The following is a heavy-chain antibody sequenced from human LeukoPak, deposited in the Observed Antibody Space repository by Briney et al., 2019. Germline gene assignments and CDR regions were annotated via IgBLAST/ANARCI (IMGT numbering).Heavy chain of an antibody. Sequence: SETLSLTCTVPGGSISSSRHYWGWIRQPPGKGLEWIGSIYYSGSTYYNPSLKSRVTISVDTSKNQLSLKLSSVTAADTAVYYCARLRYYDFWSGYFGLPDAFDIWGQGTMVTVSS. D-gene: IGHD3-3*01. CDR3: ARLRYYDFWSGYFGLPDAFDI. V-gene: IGHV4-39*01. CDR1: GGSISSSRHY. CDR2: IYYSGST. J-gene: IGHJ3*02.